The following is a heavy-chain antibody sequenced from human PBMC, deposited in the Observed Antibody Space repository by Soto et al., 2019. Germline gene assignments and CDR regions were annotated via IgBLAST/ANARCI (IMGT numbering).Heavy chain of an antibody. J-gene: IGHJ5*02. CDR1: DGSISSGDYY. Sequence: SQTLSLTCTVSDGSISSGDYYWSWIGQPSGKGLEWIGYIYYSVSTYYNPSLRSRVTISVDTSKNQFSLKLRSVTAADTAVYYCEREPYLELSNNWFDPWGQGTLVTVSS. CDR2: IYYSVST. V-gene: IGHV4-30-4*01. CDR3: EREPYLELSNNWFDP. D-gene: IGHD1-7*01.